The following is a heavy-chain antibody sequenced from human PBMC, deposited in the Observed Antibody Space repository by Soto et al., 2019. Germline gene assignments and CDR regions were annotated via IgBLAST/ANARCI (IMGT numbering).Heavy chain of an antibody. CDR1: GGSVSDTNW. Sequence: QVQLQESGPGLVEPSGTLSLTCAVSGGSVSDTNWWSWVRQPPGKGLEWIGEIYHSGSTYYNPSLKSRVTISVDKSKTQFSLRLNSVTAADPAVYFCARDRAVSARGSFDYWGQGTLVTVSS. D-gene: IGHD6-19*01. CDR2: IYHSGST. V-gene: IGHV4-4*02. CDR3: ARDRAVSARGSFDY. J-gene: IGHJ4*02.